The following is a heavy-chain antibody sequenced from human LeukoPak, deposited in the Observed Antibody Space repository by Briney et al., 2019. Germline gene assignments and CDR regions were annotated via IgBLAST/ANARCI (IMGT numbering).Heavy chain of an antibody. V-gene: IGHV3-23*01. J-gene: IGHJ4*02. CDR1: VFTFSSSV. CDR3: AKLVAH. CDR2: ISGSGSNT. Sequence: GGSLRLSCAASVFTFSSSVMSWVRQAPGKGLEWVSTISGSGSNTYYADSVKGRFTISRDNSKSTLHLQMNSLRAEDTAVYYCAKLVAHWGQGTLVTVSS. D-gene: IGHD5-12*01.